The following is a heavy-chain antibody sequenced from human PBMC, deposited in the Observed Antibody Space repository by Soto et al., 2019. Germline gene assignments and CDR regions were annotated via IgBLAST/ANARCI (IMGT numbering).Heavy chain of an antibody. CDR3: ARDTFGPRDY. CDR1: GFTFRSYG. Sequence: PGGSQRLSCAASGFTFRSYGRHWVRQAPGKGPVWVSRINPGETNTNYADSVKGRFTISRDNAKNTLYLQMNSLRAEDTAVYYCARDTFGPRDYWGPGTLVTVSS. CDR2: INPGETNT. J-gene: IGHJ4*02. V-gene: IGHV3-74*01. D-gene: IGHD3-16*01.